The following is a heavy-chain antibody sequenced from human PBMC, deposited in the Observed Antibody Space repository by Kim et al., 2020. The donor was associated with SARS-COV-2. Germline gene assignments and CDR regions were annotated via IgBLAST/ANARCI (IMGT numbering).Heavy chain of an antibody. Sequence: GGSLRLSCAASGFTVSSNYMSWVRQAPGKGLEWVSVIYSGGSTYYADSVKGRFTISRDNSKNTLYLQMNSLRAEDTAVYYCAREVGARYNWFDPWGQGTLVTVSS. V-gene: IGHV3-66*01. CDR2: IYSGGST. CDR3: AREVGARYNWFDP. CDR1: GFTVSSNY. J-gene: IGHJ5*02. D-gene: IGHD1-26*01.